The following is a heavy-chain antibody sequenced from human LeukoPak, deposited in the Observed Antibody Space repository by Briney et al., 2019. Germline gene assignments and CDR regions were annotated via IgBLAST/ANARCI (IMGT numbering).Heavy chain of an antibody. CDR3: AKDVDYGDYVVY. CDR2: INQDGGEI. J-gene: IGHJ4*02. Sequence: GGSLRLSCAASGFTFSSSWMTWVRQAPGKGLEWVASINQDGGEIHYVDSVKGRFTISRDNSKNTLYLQMNSLRAEDTAIYYCAKDVDYGDYVVYWGQGTLVTVSS. V-gene: IGHV3-7*03. D-gene: IGHD4-17*01. CDR1: GFTFSSSW.